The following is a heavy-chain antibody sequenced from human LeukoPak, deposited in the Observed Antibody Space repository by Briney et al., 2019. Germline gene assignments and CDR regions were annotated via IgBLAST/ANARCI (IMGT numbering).Heavy chain of an antibody. CDR2: ISISGSKT. V-gene: IGHV3-23*01. Sequence: GGSLRLSCAASEFDFSSHAMTWVRQAPGKGLEWVSAISISGSKTYYADSVKGRFTISRDNSKNTLYLQMNSLRVEDTAIYYCAKWPEGAMDYFDYWGQGTLVTVSS. CDR1: EFDFSSHA. CDR3: AKWPEGAMDYFDY. J-gene: IGHJ4*02. D-gene: IGHD3-16*01.